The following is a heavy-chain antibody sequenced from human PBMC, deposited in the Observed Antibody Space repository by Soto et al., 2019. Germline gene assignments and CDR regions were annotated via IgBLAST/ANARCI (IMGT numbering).Heavy chain of an antibody. CDR1: GFTFSSYG. D-gene: IGHD3-10*01. CDR2: ISYDGSNK. CDR3: AKDKSYYGSGSYN. V-gene: IGHV3-30*18. Sequence: ESGGGVVQPGRSLRLSCAASGFTFSSYGMHWVRQAPGKGLEWVAVISYDGSNKYYADSVKGRFTISRDNSKNTLYLQMNSLRAEDTAVYYCAKDKSYYGSGSYNWGQGTLVTVSS. J-gene: IGHJ4*02.